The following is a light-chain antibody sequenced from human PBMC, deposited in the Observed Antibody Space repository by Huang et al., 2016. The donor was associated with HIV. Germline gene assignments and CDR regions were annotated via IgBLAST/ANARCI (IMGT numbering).Light chain of an antibody. CDR3: TQTKEIPYT. Sequence: DIVMTQPPLSSPVTLGQPASISCRSSQSLVHSDGKTYVSWLHQRPGQPPRLLIYQISKRFSGVPDRVSGSGGGTDFTLKISRVEAEDVGVYFCTQTKEIPYTFGQGTKLEIK. CDR2: QIS. V-gene: IGKV2-24*01. J-gene: IGKJ2*01. CDR1: QSLVHSDGKTY.